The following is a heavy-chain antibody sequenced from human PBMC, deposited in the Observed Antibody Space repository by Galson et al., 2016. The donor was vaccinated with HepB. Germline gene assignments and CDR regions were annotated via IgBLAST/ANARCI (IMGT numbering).Heavy chain of an antibody. CDR2: IIPIFSTS. V-gene: IGHV1-69*13. Sequence: SVKVSCKVSGGTFSNYAISWVRQAPGQGLEWMGVIIPIFSTSSYAHKFQGRVTITADEYSSTAHMELSSLRSEDTAMYYCVRAREVYYDFWLDYWGQGTLVTVSS. J-gene: IGHJ4*02. D-gene: IGHD3-3*01. CDR1: GGTFSNYA. CDR3: VRAREVYYDFWLDY.